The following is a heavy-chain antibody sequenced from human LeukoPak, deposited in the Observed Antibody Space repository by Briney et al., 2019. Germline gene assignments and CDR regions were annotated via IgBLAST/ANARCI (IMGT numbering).Heavy chain of an antibody. J-gene: IGHJ4*02. V-gene: IGHV4-34*01. CDR3: ARVTAVAGKRPGFFDY. CDR1: GGSFSGYY. D-gene: IGHD6-19*01. Sequence: SETLSLTCAVYGGSFSGYYWSWIRQPPGKGLEWIGEINHSGSTNYNPSLKSRVTISVDTSKNQFSLKLSSVTAADTAVYYCARVTAVAGKRPGFFDYWGQGTLATVSS. CDR2: INHSGST.